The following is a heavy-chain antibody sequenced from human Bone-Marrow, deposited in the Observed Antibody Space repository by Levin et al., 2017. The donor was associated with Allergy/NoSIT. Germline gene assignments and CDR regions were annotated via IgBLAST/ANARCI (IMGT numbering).Heavy chain of an antibody. V-gene: IGHV4-4*07. Sequence: PSETLSLTCTVSGGSISSYYWSWIRQPAGKGLEWIGRIYTSGSTNYNPSLKSRVTMSVDTSKNQFSLKLTSLTAADTAVYYCARDPGGIVGATRWFDPWGQGTLVTVSS. CDR3: ARDPGGIVGATRWFDP. J-gene: IGHJ5*02. D-gene: IGHD1-26*01. CDR1: GGSISSYY. CDR2: IYTSGST.